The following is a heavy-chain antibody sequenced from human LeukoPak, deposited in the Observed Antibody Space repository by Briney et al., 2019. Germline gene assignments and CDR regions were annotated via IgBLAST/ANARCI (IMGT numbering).Heavy chain of an antibody. Sequence: ASVKVSCKASGGTFSSYAISWVRQAPGQGLEWMGRIIPIFGTANYAQKFQGRVTITTDESTSTAYMELSSLRSEDTAVYYCATDIRVGDVLVPAAISDYWGQGTLVTVSS. V-gene: IGHV1-69*05. CDR1: GGTFSSYA. D-gene: IGHD2-2*02. CDR3: ATDIRVGDVLVPAAISDY. J-gene: IGHJ4*02. CDR2: IIPIFGTA.